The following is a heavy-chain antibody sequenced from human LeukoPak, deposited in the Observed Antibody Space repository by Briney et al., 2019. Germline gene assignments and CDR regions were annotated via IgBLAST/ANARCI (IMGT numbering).Heavy chain of an antibody. V-gene: IGHV3-23*01. CDR2: ISGSGGST. CDR3: AKAAYYYDSSGYSHY. D-gene: IGHD3-22*01. Sequence: GGSLRLSSAASGFTFSSYAMSWVRQAPGKGLEWVSAISGSGGSTYYADSVKGRFTISRDNSKNTLYLQMNSLRAEDTAVYYCAKAAYYYDSSGYSHYWGQGTLVTVSS. CDR1: GFTFSSYA. J-gene: IGHJ4*02.